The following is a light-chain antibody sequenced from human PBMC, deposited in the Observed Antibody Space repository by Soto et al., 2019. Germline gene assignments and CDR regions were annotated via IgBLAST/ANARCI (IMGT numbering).Light chain of an antibody. Sequence: QSALTQPPSASGSPGLSVTISCTGTSSDVGGYNYVSWYQQHPGRAPKLMIYEVSKRPSGVPDRFSGSKSGNTASLTVSGLQPEDEADYYCSSYAGSSNLGVFGGGTKLTVL. CDR3: SSYAGSSNLGV. CDR1: SSDVGGYNY. CDR2: EVS. J-gene: IGLJ2*01. V-gene: IGLV2-8*01.